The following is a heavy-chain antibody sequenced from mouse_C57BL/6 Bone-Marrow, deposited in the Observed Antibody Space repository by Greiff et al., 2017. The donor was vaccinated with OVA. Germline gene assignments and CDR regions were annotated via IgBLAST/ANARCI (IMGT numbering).Heavy chain of an antibody. D-gene: IGHD1-1*01. V-gene: IGHV1-82*01. CDR2: IYPGDGDT. Sequence: LVESGPELVKPGASVKISCKASGYAFSSSWMNWVKQRPGKGLEWIGRIYPGDGDTNYNGKFKGKATLTADKSSSTAYMQLSSLTSEDSAVYFCARSGSRGLYYAMDYWGQGTSVTVSS. CDR1: GYAFSSSW. J-gene: IGHJ4*01. CDR3: ARSGSRGLYYAMDY.